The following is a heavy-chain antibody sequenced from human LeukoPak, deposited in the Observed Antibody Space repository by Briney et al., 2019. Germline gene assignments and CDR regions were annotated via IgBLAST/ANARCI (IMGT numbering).Heavy chain of an antibody. J-gene: IGHJ4*02. D-gene: IGHD1-26*01. Sequence: ASVKVSCKASGYTFTSYYMHWVRQAPGQGLEWMGIINPNGGSTNYAQKFQGRVTMTRDTSTSTVYMELSRLRSEQTAVYYCARAGGSYYGSFDSWGQGSLVTVSS. CDR3: ARAGGSYYGSFDS. CDR2: INPNGGST. V-gene: IGHV1-46*03. CDR1: GYTFTSYY.